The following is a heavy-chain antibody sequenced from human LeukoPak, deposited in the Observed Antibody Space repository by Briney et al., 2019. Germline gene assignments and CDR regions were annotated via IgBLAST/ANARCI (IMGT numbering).Heavy chain of an antibody. J-gene: IGHJ4*02. Sequence: GESLKISCKDSGYSFTNYWIGWVRQMPGKGLEWMGIIHSADSNTKYSPSFQGQVTISADKSIGTAYLQWSGLKASDTAMYYCAGARHGDYRWDYWGRGTLVTVSS. D-gene: IGHD4-17*01. CDR1: GYSFTNYW. CDR2: IHSADSNT. V-gene: IGHV5-51*01. CDR3: AGARHGDYRWDY.